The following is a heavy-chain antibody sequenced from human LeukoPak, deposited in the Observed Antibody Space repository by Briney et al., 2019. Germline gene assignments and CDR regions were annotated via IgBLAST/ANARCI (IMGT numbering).Heavy chain of an antibody. D-gene: IGHD3-3*01. CDR3: ATPEWNAGYFDY. CDR2: FDPEDGET. CDR1: GYTLTELS. Sequence: ASVKVSCKVSGYTLTELSMHWVRQAPGKGLEWMGGFDPEDGETIYAQKFQGRVTMTEDTSTDTAYMELSSLRSEDTAVYYCATPEWNAGYFDYWGQGTLVTVSS. J-gene: IGHJ4*02. V-gene: IGHV1-24*01.